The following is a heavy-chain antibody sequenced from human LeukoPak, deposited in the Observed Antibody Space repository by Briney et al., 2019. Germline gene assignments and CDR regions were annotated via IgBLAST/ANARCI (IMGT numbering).Heavy chain of an antibody. J-gene: IGHJ4*02. CDR3: AREGCSGGSCYLDY. CDR2: IYYSGST. Sequence: SETLSLTCTVSGGSISSYYWSWIRQPPGKGLEWIGHIYYSGSTNYNPSLKSRVTISVDTSKNQFSLKLSSVTAADTAVYYCAREGCSGGSCYLDYWGQGTLVTVSS. D-gene: IGHD2-15*01. V-gene: IGHV4-59*01. CDR1: GGSISSYY.